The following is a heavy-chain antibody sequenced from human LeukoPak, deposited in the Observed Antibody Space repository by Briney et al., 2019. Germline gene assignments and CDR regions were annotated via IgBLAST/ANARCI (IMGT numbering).Heavy chain of an antibody. CDR2: INSDGDSA. J-gene: IGHJ1*01. Sequence: PGGSPRLSCAASGFTFDDYGMSWVRQAPGKGLEWVSGINSDGDSAGYADSVKGRFTISRDNRKNSLHLQMNSLRAEDTALYYCARDRGGRYMYLQHWGQGTLVTVSS. V-gene: IGHV3-20*04. D-gene: IGHD1-26*01. CDR3: ARDRGGRYMYLQH. CDR1: GFTFDDYG.